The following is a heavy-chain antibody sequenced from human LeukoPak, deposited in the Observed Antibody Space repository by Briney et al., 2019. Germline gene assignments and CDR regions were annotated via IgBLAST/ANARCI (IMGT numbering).Heavy chain of an antibody. Sequence: SVKVSCEASGGTFSSYAISWVRQAPGQGLEWMGGIIPIFGTANYAQKFQGRVTITTDESTSTAYMELSSLRSEDTAVYYCATQVVVVPAAPEYYFDYWGQGTLVTVSS. J-gene: IGHJ4*02. D-gene: IGHD2-2*01. CDR2: IIPIFGTA. V-gene: IGHV1-69*05. CDR3: ATQVVVVPAAPEYYFDY. CDR1: GGTFSSYA.